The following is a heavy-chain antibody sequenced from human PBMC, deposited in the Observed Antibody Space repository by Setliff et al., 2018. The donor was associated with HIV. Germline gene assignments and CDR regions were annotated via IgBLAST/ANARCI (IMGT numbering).Heavy chain of an antibody. CDR1: GYSVSSGYY. V-gene: IGHV4-38-2*01. Sequence: SETLSLTCAVSGYSVSSGYYWAWIRQAPGKGLQWIGQMYYTGTTDYNPSLSSRVTISQDKSRNQFSLKLTSVTATNTAIYYCARGVGIGGNWFDPWGQGIMVTVSS. CDR2: MYYTGTT. J-gene: IGHJ5*02. CDR3: ARGVGIGGNWFDP. D-gene: IGHD2-15*01.